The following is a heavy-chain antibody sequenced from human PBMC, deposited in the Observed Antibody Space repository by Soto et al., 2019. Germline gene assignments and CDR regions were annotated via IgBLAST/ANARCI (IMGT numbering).Heavy chain of an antibody. Sequence: SETLSLTCSVSGDSISTVDYFWAWIRQPPGQALEYIGYIYKSATTYYNPSFESRVAISLDTSKSQFSLNVTSVTAADTAVYFCARGRYCLTGRCFPNWFDSWGQGTLVTAPQ. J-gene: IGHJ5*01. D-gene: IGHD2-15*01. CDR2: IYKSATT. CDR1: GDSISTVDYF. CDR3: ARGRYCLTGRCFPNWFDS. V-gene: IGHV4-30-4*01.